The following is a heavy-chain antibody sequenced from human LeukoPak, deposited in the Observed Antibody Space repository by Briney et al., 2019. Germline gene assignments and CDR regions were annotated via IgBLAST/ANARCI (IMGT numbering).Heavy chain of an antibody. D-gene: IGHD3-10*01. CDR1: GYTFTGYY. V-gene: IGHV1-2*02. J-gene: IGHJ5*02. Sequence: ASVKVSCKASGYTFTGYYMHWVRPAPGQGLEWMGWINPNRGGTNYAQKFQGRVTMTRDTSISTAYLELSRLRSDHTAVYYCASGSMVRGPLDWCDPWGQGTLVTVSS. CDR2: INPNRGGT. CDR3: ASGSMVRGPLDWCDP.